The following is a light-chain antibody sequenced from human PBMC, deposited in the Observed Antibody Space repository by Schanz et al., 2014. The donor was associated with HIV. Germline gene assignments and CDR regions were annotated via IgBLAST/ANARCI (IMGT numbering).Light chain of an antibody. CDR2: AAS. CDR3: QQADSFPPT. J-gene: IGKJ4*01. CDR1: QGIGND. Sequence: DIQMTQSPSSLSASVGDRVTITCRASQGIGNDLGWYQQRAGKAPKRLIYAASSLDGGVPSRFSGSGSGTDFTLTISSLQPEDFAAYYCQQADSFPPTFGGGTKVEI. V-gene: IGKV1-17*01.